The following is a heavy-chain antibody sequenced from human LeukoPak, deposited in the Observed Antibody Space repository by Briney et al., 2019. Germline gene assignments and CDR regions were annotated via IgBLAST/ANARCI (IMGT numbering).Heavy chain of an antibody. D-gene: IGHD6-19*01. V-gene: IGHV3-9*01. CDR2: ISWNSGSI. CDR1: GVIFNNYA. CDR3: AKDNRRHYTSGPNPDSLH. J-gene: IGHJ4*02. Sequence: GGSLRLSCAGSGVIFNNYAMHWVRQPPGKGLEWVSGISWNSGSIDYADSVKGRFTISRDNAKNSLYLQMNSLRVEDTAFYYCAKDNRRHYTSGPNPDSLHWGQGALVTVSS.